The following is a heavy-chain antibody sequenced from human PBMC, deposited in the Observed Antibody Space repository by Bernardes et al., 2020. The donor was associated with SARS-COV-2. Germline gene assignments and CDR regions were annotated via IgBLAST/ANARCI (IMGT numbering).Heavy chain of an antibody. V-gene: IGHV4-34*01. CDR2: INHSGST. D-gene: IGHD2-15*01. J-gene: IGHJ4*02. CDR3: ARERYRYCSGGSCYAPGYFDY. CDR1: GGSFSGYY. Sequence: SETLSLTCAVYGGSFSGYYWSWIRQPPGKGLEWIGEINHSGSTNYNPSLKSRVTISVDTSKNQFSLKLSTVTAPDTAVYYCARERYRYCSGGSCYAPGYFDYWGQGTLVTVSS.